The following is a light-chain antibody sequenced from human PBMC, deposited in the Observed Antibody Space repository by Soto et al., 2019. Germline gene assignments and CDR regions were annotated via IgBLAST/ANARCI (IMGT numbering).Light chain of an antibody. J-gene: IGKJ5*01. Sequence: VCTYSPYSLCVSWGGRSTINCTSNQSVLSTNNNYLAWFQQKPGQPPWLFIYWASTRGSGVPDRFSGSGSGTDFTLTISNVEAEDVAIYYCQQYHSAPITFGQGTRLEIK. V-gene: IGKV4-1*01. CDR1: QSVLSTNNNY. CDR3: QQYHSAPIT. CDR2: WAS.